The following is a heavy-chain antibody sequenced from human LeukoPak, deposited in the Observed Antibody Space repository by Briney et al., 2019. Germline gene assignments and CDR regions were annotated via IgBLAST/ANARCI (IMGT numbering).Heavy chain of an antibody. Sequence: SETLSLTCTVSGGSISSSSYFWGWIRQPPGKGLEWIGTIYYSGSTFYNPSLKSRVTVSVDTSKNQFSLKLSSVTAADTAVYYCVRGSTLRHYQYWGQGTLVTVSS. CDR1: GGSISSSSYF. V-gene: IGHV4-39*01. D-gene: IGHD3-16*01. CDR3: VRGSTLRHYQY. CDR2: IYYSGST. J-gene: IGHJ4*02.